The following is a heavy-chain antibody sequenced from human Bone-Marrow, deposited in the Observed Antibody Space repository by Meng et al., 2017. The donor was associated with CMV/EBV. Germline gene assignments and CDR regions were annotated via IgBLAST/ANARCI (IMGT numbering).Heavy chain of an antibody. CDR1: GYTFTSYG. D-gene: IGHD6-19*01. Sequence: VRLGHAGAVVKNPGASVKVSCKASGYTFTSYGISWVRQAPGQGLEWMGWISAYNGNTNYAQKLQGRVTMTTDTSTSTAYMELRSLRSDDTAVYYCASPIAVAGYYFDYWGQGTLVTVSS. V-gene: IGHV1-18*01. CDR3: ASPIAVAGYYFDY. CDR2: ISAYNGNT. J-gene: IGHJ4*02.